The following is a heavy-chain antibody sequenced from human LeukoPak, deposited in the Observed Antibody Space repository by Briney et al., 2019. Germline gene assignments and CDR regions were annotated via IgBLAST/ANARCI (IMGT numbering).Heavy chain of an antibody. V-gene: IGHV1-69*13. CDR3: ASVVGATRYFDY. CDR1: GYTFSGYA. J-gene: IGHJ4*02. CDR2: IIPIFGTA. D-gene: IGHD1-26*01. Sequence: SVKVSCKASGYTFSGYAISWVRQAPGQGLEWMGGIIPIFGTANYAQKFQGRVTITADESTSTAYMELSSLRSEDTAVYYCASVVGATRYFDYWGQGTLVTVSS.